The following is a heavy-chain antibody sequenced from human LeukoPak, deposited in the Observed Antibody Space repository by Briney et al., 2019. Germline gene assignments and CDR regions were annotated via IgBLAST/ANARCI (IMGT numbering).Heavy chain of an antibody. V-gene: IGHV4-34*01. D-gene: IGHD2-21*02. J-gene: IGHJ4*02. CDR1: GGSFSGYY. CDR3: AREHHAVVVTAIRYDY. CDR2: IYYSGST. Sequence: SETLSLTCAVYGGSFSGYYWSWIRQPPGKGLEWIGSIYYSGSTYYNPSLKSRVTISVDTSKNQFSLKLSSVTAADTAVYYCAREHHAVVVTAIRYDYWGQGTLVTVSS.